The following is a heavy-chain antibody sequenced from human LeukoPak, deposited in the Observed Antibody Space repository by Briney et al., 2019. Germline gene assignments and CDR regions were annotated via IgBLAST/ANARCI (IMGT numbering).Heavy chain of an antibody. CDR1: GFTFSSYS. D-gene: IGHD6-19*01. V-gene: IGHV3-48*02. J-gene: IGHJ4*02. CDR2: ISSSSTI. CDR3: ARGGAVDADY. Sequence: GGSLRLSCAASGFTFSSYSMNWVRQAPGKGLEWVSYISSSSTIYYADSVKGRFTISRDNAKNSLYLQMNSLRDEDTAVYYCARGGAVDADYWGQGTLVTVSS.